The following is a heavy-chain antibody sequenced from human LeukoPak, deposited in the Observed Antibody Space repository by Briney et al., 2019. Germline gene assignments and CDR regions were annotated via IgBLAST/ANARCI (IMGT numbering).Heavy chain of an antibody. CDR1: GGSISSSSYY. J-gene: IGHJ4*02. Sequence: SETLSLTCTVSGGSISSSSYYWDWIRQSPGKGLEWLGSIYYVGSTYYNPSLESRVTISVDTSKNQFSLKLSSVTAADTAVYYCARVFRGYSSSWGQGTLVTVSS. V-gene: IGHV4-39*07. D-gene: IGHD6-13*01. CDR2: IYYVGST. CDR3: ARVFRGYSSS.